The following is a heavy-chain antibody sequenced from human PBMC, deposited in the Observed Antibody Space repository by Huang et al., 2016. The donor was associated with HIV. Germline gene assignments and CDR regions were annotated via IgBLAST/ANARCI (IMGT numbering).Heavy chain of an antibody. CDR1: GGTFSGYT. CDR3: ARVGLETTVTTSKYYFDY. D-gene: IGHD4-17*01. CDR2: IIPMFGTA. Sequence: KKPGSSVKVSCKASGGTFSGYTISWVRQAPGQGLEWMGGIIPMFGTANYAQKFQGRVTITADESTSTAYMELSSLRSEDTAVYYCARVGLETTVTTSKYYFDYWGQGTLVTVSS. V-gene: IGHV1-69*01. J-gene: IGHJ4*02.